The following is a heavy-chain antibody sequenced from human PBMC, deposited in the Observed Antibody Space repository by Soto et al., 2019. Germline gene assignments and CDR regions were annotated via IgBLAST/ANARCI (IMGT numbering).Heavy chain of an antibody. CDR2: IYYRGST. Sequence: SETLSLTCAVSGGSISSSNWWSWVRQPPGKGLEWIGTIYYRGSTYYNPSLKSRVTISVDTSKNQFSLKLSSVTAADTAVYYCARLSFSGSYYVKRAEYFQQWGQGTLVTVSS. CDR1: GGSISSSNW. D-gene: IGHD1-26*01. CDR3: ARLSFSGSYYVKRAEYFQQ. V-gene: IGHV4-39*01. J-gene: IGHJ1*01.